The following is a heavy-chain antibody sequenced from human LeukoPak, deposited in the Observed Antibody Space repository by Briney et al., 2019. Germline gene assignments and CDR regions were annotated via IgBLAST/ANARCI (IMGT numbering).Heavy chain of an antibody. Sequence: SETLSLTCTVSGGSISSYYWSWIRQPPGKGLEWIGYIYYSGSTAYNPSLKSRVTISVDTSQSQFSLKLNSVTAADTAVYYCARHFCYNSGSYNWFDPWGQGTLVIVSS. CDR2: IYYSGST. V-gene: IGHV4-59*08. J-gene: IGHJ5*02. D-gene: IGHD3-10*01. CDR1: GGSISSYY. CDR3: ARHFCYNSGSYNWFDP.